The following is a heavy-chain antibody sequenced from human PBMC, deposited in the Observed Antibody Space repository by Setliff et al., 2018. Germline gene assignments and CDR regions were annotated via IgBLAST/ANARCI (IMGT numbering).Heavy chain of an antibody. V-gene: IGHV1-69*13. CDR3: ARLVRYCTRTSCQRTSGAEL. CDR1: GDTFSTYS. J-gene: IGHJ4*02. CDR2: IIPILGIT. Sequence: AASVKVSCKASGDTFSTYSLSWVRQAPGQGFEWVGRIIPILGITNYAQRFQGRVTITADDSTSTGYMELSSLRSEDTAMYYCARLVRYCTRTSCQRTSGAELWGQGTLVTVSS. D-gene: IGHD2-2*01.